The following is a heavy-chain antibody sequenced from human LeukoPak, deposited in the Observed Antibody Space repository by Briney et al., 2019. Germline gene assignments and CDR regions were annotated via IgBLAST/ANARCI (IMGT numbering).Heavy chain of an antibody. J-gene: IGHJ4*02. CDR2: INPSSGST. Sequence: GASVKVSCKASGYTFTSYYMHWVRQAPGQGLEWMGIINPSSGSTSYAQKFQGRVTMTRDTSTSTVYMELSSLRSEDTAVYYCARGYVIVPAAIPGLDYWGQGTLVTVSS. D-gene: IGHD2-2*01. CDR3: ARGYVIVPAAIPGLDY. CDR1: GYTFTSYY. V-gene: IGHV1-46*01.